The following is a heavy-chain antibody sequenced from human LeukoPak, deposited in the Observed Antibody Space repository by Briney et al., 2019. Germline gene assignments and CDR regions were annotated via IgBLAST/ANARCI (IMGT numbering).Heavy chain of an antibody. J-gene: IGHJ4*02. D-gene: IGHD3-22*01. CDR3: AKTTYYYDSGGYYYSGGLYYFDY. V-gene: IGHV3-23*01. CDR1: GFTFSSYA. Sequence: GGSLRLSCAASGFTFSSYAMSWVRQAPGKGLEWVSAISGSGGSTYYADSVKGRFTISRDNSKNTLYLQMNSLRAEDTAVYYCAKTTYYYDSGGYYYSGGLYYFDYWGQGTLVTVSS. CDR2: ISGSGGST.